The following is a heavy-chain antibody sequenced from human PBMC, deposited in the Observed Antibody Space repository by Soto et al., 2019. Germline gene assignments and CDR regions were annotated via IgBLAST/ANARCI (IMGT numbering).Heavy chain of an antibody. CDR2: VTWNSGNI. D-gene: IGHD1-26*01. Sequence: EVQLVESGGGLVQPGRSLRLSCAASGFIFDAFGMHWVRQAPGKGLEWVSGVTWNSGNIDYADSVKGRFTITRDNAKNSLYLQMNGLRGEDTALFYCAKDRYGSLEGGMDVWGQGTTVTFSS. J-gene: IGHJ6*02. CDR3: AKDRYGSLEGGMDV. V-gene: IGHV3-9*01. CDR1: GFIFDAFG.